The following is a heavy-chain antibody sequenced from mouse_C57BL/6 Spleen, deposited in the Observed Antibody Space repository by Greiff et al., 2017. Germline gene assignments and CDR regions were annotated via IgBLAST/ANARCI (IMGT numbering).Heavy chain of an antibody. CDR2: FDPADGET. Sequence: EVQLQQSGAELVKPGASVKLSCTASGFNIHDYYMHWVKQRPEQGLEWIGRFDPADGETKYDPKFQGKATITADTSSNTAYLQLSSLTSADNAVYYCAGGYYGSDGYFDYWGQGTTLTVSS. CDR3: AGGYYGSDGYFDY. D-gene: IGHD1-1*01. CDR1: GFNIHDYY. V-gene: IGHV14-2*01. J-gene: IGHJ2*01.